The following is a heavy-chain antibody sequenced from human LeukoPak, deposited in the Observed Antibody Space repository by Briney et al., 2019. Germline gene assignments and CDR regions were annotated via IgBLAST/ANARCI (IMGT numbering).Heavy chain of an antibody. Sequence: PGGSLRLSCAASGFTFSSYGMHWVRQAPGKGLEWVAVISYDGSNKYYADSVKGRFTISRDNSKNTLYLQMNSLRAEDTAVYYCAKENRITGTSGWFDPWGQGTLVTVSS. D-gene: IGHD1-20*01. CDR3: AKENRITGTSGWFDP. V-gene: IGHV3-30*18. CDR1: GFTFSSYG. J-gene: IGHJ5*02. CDR2: ISYDGSNK.